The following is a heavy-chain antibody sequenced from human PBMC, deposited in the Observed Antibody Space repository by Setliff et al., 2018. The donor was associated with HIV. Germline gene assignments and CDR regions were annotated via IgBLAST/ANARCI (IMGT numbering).Heavy chain of an antibody. J-gene: IGHJ6*03. D-gene: IGHD2-2*01. Sequence: SETLSLTCTVSGGSISSSIYYWSWIRQPPGKGLEYIGSIFFTGNTIYNPSLKARVTLSVDMSKNQVFLRLSSVTAADTAVCYCVRGYCSSTTCYEDYYYMDVWGKGSTVTVSS. V-gene: IGHV4-61*01. CDR3: VRGYCSSTTCYEDYYYMDV. CDR1: GGSISSSIYY. CDR2: IFFTGNT.